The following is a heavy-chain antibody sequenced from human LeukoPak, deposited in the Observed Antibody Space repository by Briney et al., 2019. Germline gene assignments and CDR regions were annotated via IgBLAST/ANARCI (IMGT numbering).Heavy chain of an antibody. CDR2: IRGNLYGGTT. V-gene: IGHV3-49*03. CDR3: TRDTLAGYGMDV. CDR1: GFTFRDYA. Sequence: PGGSLRLSCTISGFTFRDYAMNWFRQAPGKGLEWIGFIRGNLYGGTTEYAASVKGRFTISRDDSKSIAYLQMNSLKTEDTAVYYCTRDTLAGYGMDVWGQGTTVSVSS. J-gene: IGHJ6*02.